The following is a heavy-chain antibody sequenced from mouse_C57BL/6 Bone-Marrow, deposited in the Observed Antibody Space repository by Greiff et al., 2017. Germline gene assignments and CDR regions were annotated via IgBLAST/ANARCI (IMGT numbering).Heavy chain of an antibody. Sequence: EVQLQQSVAELVRPGASVKLSCTASGFNINNTYMHWVKQRPEQGLEWIGRIDPANGNTKYAPKFQGKATITADTSSNTAYLQLSSLTSEDTAIYYCARDWDAFDYWGQGTTLTVAS. CDR3: ARDWDAFDY. CDR2: IDPANGNT. CDR1: GFNINNTY. J-gene: IGHJ2*01. V-gene: IGHV14-3*01. D-gene: IGHD4-1*01.